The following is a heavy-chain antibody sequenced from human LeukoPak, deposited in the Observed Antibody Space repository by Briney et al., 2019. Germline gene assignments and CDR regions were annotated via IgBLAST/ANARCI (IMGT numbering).Heavy chain of an antibody. V-gene: IGHV3-23*01. CDR1: GFTFSINA. Sequence: GGSLRLSCAASGFTFSINAMSWVRQAPGKGLEWVSAISGSGGSTYYADSVKGRFTISIDNSKNTEYRQMNYLRGEDTAIDYCAKGGSSWYPHAFDMWGQGTMVTVSS. CDR2: ISGSGGST. CDR3: AKGGSSWYPHAFDM. D-gene: IGHD6-13*01. J-gene: IGHJ3*02.